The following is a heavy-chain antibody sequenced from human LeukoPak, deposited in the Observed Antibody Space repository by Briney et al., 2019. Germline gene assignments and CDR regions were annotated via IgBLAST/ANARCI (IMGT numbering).Heavy chain of an antibody. J-gene: IGHJ4*02. CDR2: INHSGST. D-gene: IGHD6-19*01. Sequence: PPQTLSLTCAVYGGSFSGYYWSWIRQPPGKGLEWIGEINHSGSTNYNPSLKSRVTISVDTSKNQFSLKLSSVTAADTAVYYCARSSGWRDYWGQGTLVTVSS. CDR1: GGSFSGYY. V-gene: IGHV4-34*01. CDR3: ARSSGWRDY.